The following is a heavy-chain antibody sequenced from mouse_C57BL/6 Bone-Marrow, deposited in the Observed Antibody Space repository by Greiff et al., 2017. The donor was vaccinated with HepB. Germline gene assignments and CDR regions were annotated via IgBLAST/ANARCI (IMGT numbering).Heavy chain of an antibody. Sequence: EVKVEESGPGLAKPSQSLTLTCSATGYSITSDYWNWIRKFPGNKLEYMGYISYSGSTYYNPSLKSRISITRDKSKNQYYLQLNSVTTEDTATYYYASYYGFYFDYWGQGTTLTVSS. J-gene: IGHJ2*01. V-gene: IGHV3-8*01. CDR2: ISYSGST. CDR3: ASYYGFYFDY. CDR1: GYSITSDY. D-gene: IGHD1-1*01.